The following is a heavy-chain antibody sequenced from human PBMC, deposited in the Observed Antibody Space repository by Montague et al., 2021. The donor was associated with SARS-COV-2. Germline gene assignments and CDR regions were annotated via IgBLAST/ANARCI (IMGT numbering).Heavy chain of an antibody. V-gene: IGHV4-59*13. CDR2: VYFTGKT. J-gene: IGHJ4*02. Sequence: SETLSLTCTVSGGSISNYYWSWIRQSPGRGLEWIGYVYFTGKTNXXPSLKSRVTISVDTSKNQFSLRLTSVIAADSAVYYCARGDNYTSGWHPSGVLDYWGQGAPVIVSS. D-gene: IGHD6-19*01. CDR3: ARGDNYTSGWHPSGVLDY. CDR1: GGSISNYY.